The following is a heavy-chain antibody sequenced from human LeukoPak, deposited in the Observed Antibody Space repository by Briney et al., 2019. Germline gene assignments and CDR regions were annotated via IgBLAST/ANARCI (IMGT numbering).Heavy chain of an antibody. CDR2: ISAYNGNT. V-gene: IGHV1-18*01. J-gene: IGHJ4*02. Sequence: ASVKVSCKASGYTFINYGITWVRQAPGQGLEWMGWISAYNGNTNYAQKFQGRVTMTRDTSISTAYMELSRLRSDDTAVYYCAREGPYYDIPTVLVSSQFDYWGQGTLVTVSS. D-gene: IGHD3-9*01. CDR1: GYTFINYG. CDR3: AREGPYYDIPTVLVSSQFDY.